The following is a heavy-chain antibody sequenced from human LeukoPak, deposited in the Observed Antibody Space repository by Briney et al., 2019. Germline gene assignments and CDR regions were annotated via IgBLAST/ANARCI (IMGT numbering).Heavy chain of an antibody. Sequence: ASVKVSCKASGYTFNAYYMHWVRQAPGQRPEWMGRSSPHSRDTKYAQKFQGRVTMTRDTSISTGYLEVTRLRSDDTAVYYCAREDSSGRIYNWGQGTLVTVSS. D-gene: IGHD3-22*01. CDR3: AREDSSGRIYN. V-gene: IGHV1-2*06. J-gene: IGHJ4*02. CDR1: GYTFNAYY. CDR2: SSPHSRDT.